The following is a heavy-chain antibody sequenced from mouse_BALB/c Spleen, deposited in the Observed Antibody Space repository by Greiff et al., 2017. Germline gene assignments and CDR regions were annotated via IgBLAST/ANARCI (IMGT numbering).Heavy chain of an antibody. Sequence: QVQLQQSGAELAKPGASVKMSCKASGYTFTSYWMHWVKQRPGQGLEWIGYINPSTGYTEYNQKFKDKATLTADKSSSTAYMQLSSLTSEDSAVYYCARSTTGTWGNFDYWGQGTTLTVSS. CDR1: GYTFTSYW. D-gene: IGHD4-1*01. CDR2: INPSTGYT. CDR3: ARSTTGTWGNFDY. J-gene: IGHJ2*01. V-gene: IGHV1-7*01.